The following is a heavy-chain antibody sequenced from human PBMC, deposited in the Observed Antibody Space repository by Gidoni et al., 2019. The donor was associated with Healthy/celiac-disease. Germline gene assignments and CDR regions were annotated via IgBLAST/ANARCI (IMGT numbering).Heavy chain of an antibody. V-gene: IGHV4-39*01. D-gene: IGHD3-22*01. CDR2: IYYSGST. Sequence: QLQLQESGPGLVKPSETLSRTCTVSGGSISSSSYYWGWIRQPPGKGLEWIGSIYYSGSTYYNPSLKSRVTISVDTSKNQFSLKLSSVTAADTAVYYCALYSYYYDSSGYYYEGGFDYWGQGTLVTVSS. J-gene: IGHJ4*02. CDR1: GGSISSSSYY. CDR3: ALYSYYYDSSGYYYEGGFDY.